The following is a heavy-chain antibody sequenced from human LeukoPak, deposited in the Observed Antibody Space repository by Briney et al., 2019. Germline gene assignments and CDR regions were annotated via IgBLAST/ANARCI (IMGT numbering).Heavy chain of an antibody. V-gene: IGHV3-33*06. CDR1: GFTFSNYA. D-gene: IGHD1-26*01. J-gene: IGHJ4*02. CDR3: AKDLSRSWSAYFDC. CDR2: VWYDGTNE. Sequence: PGGSLRLSCAAPGFTFSNYAMHWVRQAPGKGLEWVAMVWYDGTNEYYADSVKGRFTISRDNSKNTLRLQMNSLRAEDTAMYYCAKDLSRSWSAYFDCWGQGTLVAVSS.